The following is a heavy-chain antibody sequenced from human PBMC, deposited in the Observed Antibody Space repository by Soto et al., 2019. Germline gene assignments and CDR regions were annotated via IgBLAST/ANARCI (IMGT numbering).Heavy chain of an antibody. V-gene: IGHV3-74*01. CDR1: GFTFSSYW. D-gene: IGHD2-15*01. J-gene: IGHJ4*02. Sequence: EVQLVESRGGLVQPGGSLRLSCAASGFTFSSYWMHWVRQAPGKGLVWVSRINSDGSSTSYADSVKGRFTISRDNAKNTLYLQMNSLRAEDTAVYYCAKCSGGSCPLDYWGQGTLVTVSS. CDR2: INSDGSST. CDR3: AKCSGGSCPLDY.